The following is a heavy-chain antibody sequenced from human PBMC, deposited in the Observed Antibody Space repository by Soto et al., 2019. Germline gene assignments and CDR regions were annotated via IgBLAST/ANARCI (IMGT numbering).Heavy chain of an antibody. V-gene: IGHV4-31*03. CDR1: GDSINSHDHY. CDR3: ARDKGGALLKGYGIEV. J-gene: IGHJ6*02. Sequence: QVQLQESGPRLVTPSQTLSLTCTVSGDSINSHDHYLSWIRQPPGKGLEWIGHIYRSGSASYNPSLQSRLTISIGTSKTQFALRLSSVTAADTAVYFFARDKGGALLKGYGIEVWGQGPTVTGSS. D-gene: IGHD3-10*01. CDR2: IYRSGSA.